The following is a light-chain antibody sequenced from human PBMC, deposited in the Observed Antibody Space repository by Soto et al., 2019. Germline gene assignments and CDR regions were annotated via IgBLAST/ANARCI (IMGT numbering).Light chain of an antibody. Sequence: EIVLTQSPGTLSLSPGERATLSCRASQSVSSSYLAWYQQKPGQAPRLLIYGSSSRATGIPDRFSGSGSGTDFTLTISRLEPEDFSVYYCNQYGSSPPITFGQGTRLQIK. V-gene: IGKV3-20*01. CDR1: QSVSSSY. CDR2: GSS. J-gene: IGKJ5*01. CDR3: NQYGSSPPIT.